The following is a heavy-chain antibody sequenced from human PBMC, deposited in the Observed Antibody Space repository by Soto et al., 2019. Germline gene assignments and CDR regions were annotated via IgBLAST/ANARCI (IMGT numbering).Heavy chain of an antibody. D-gene: IGHD6-13*01. J-gene: IGHJ5*02. Sequence: LSLTCIVSGGSISEKYWNWVRQPPGKGLGWIGLIFANGHTDYNPSLKSRVTMSVDASKNQFSLRLTSMTAADTAVYYCVASLAASGLNWLDPWGRGTLVTVSS. CDR1: GGSISEKY. V-gene: IGHV4-4*07. CDR2: IFANGHT. CDR3: VASLAASGLNWLDP.